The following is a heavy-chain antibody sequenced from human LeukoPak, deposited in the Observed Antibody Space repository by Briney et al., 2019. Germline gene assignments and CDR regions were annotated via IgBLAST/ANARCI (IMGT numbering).Heavy chain of an antibody. CDR3: ATGLNSSSWGYDY. V-gene: IGHV1-2*02. D-gene: IGHD6-13*01. CDR1: GYTFTGYY. J-gene: IGHJ4*02. CDR2: INPNSGGT. Sequence: ASVKVSCKASGYTFTGYYMHWVRQAPGQGREWMGWINPNSGGTNYAQKFQGRVTMTRDTSISTAYMELSRLRSDDTAVYYCATGLNSSSWGYDYWGQGTLVTVSS.